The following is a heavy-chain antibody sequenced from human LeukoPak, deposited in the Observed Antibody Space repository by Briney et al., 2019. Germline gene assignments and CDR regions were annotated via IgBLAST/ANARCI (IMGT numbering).Heavy chain of an antibody. CDR2: IIPIFGTA. D-gene: IGHD3-10*01. J-gene: IGHJ4*02. Sequence: SVKVSCKASGGTFSSYAISWVRQAPGQGLEWMGGIIPIFGTANYAQKFQGRVTITADESTSTAYMEVSSLRSEDTAVYYCARVSRTSMVRGIITFDYWARGTLVTVSS. V-gene: IGHV1-69*01. CDR1: GGTFSSYA. CDR3: ARVSRTSMVRGIITFDY.